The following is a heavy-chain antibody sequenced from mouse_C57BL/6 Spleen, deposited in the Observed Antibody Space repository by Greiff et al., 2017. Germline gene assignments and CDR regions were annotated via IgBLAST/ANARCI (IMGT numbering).Heavy chain of an antibody. Sequence: VQLQQSGPGLVKPSQSLSLTCSVTGYSITSGYYWNWIRQFPGNKLEWMGYISYDGSNNYHPSLKNRISITRDPSKNQFFLKLNSVTTEDTATYYCARGYGNYLLDYWGQGTTLTVSS. CDR3: ARGYGNYLLDY. CDR1: GYSITSGYY. J-gene: IGHJ2*01. CDR2: ISYDGSN. V-gene: IGHV3-6*01. D-gene: IGHD2-1*01.